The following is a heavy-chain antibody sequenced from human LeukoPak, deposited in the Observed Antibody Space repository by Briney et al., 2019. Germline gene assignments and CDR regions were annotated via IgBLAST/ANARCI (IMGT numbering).Heavy chain of an antibody. CDR1: GYTFSSYN. CDR2: MNPNSGNR. CDR3: ARRLGLRWDLQAFDI. D-gene: IGHD4-23*01. V-gene: IGHV1-8*03. Sequence: ASVKVSCKASGYTFSSYNINWVRQATGQGLEWMGWMNPNSGNRGYAQKFQGRVTITRNTSISKAYMELSSLRSEDTAVYYCARRLGLRWDLQAFDIWGQGTMVTVSS. J-gene: IGHJ3*02.